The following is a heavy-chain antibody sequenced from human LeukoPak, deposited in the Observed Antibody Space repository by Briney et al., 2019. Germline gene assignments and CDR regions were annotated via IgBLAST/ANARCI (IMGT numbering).Heavy chain of an antibody. CDR3: ARARRQAAYFDY. D-gene: IGHD6-25*01. Sequence: SETLSLTCTVSGGSISSYYWSWIRQPPGKGLEWIGYIYYSGSTNYNPSLKSRVTISVDTSKNQFSLKLSSVTAADTAVYYCARARRQAAYFDYWGQGTLVTVSS. CDR1: GGSISSYY. V-gene: IGHV4-59*01. J-gene: IGHJ4*02. CDR2: IYYSGST.